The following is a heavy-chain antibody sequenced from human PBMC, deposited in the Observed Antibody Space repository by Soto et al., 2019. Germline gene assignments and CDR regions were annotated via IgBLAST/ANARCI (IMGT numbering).Heavy chain of an antibody. CDR3: ATTGMGVTLYYYYHGMDV. J-gene: IGHJ6*02. Sequence: EVQLVESGGGLVQPGGSLRLSCAASGFTVSTHYMTWVRQAPGKGLEWVSVMFYGGSTYYADSVKGRFTISRDDSKNTLYLQTNSLRAVDTAVYYCATTGMGVTLYYYYHGMDVWGQGTTVTVSS. D-gene: IGHD1-26*01. CDR2: MFYGGST. V-gene: IGHV3-66*01. CDR1: GFTVSTHY.